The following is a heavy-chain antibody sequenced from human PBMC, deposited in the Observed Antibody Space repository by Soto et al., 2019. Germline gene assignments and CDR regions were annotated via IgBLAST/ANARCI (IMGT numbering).Heavy chain of an antibody. CDR3: ARGSRSSGWSGNWFDP. D-gene: IGHD6-19*01. CDR1: GYTFTGYY. V-gene: IGHV1-2*02. J-gene: IGHJ5*02. CDR2: INPNSGGT. Sequence: ASVKVSCKASGYTFTGYYMHWVRQAPGQGLEWMGWINPNSGGTNYAQKFQGRVTMTRDTSISTAYMELSRLRSDDTAVYYCARGSRSSGWSGNWFDPWGQGTLVTVSS.